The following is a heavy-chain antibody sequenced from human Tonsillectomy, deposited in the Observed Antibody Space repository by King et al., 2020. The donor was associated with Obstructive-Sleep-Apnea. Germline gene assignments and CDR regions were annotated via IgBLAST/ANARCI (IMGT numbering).Heavy chain of an antibody. J-gene: IGHJ4*02. V-gene: IGHV3-53*04. CDR1: GFIVSSNY. CDR3: ASTQGLYYFDY. CDR2: IYSGGST. Sequence: VQLVESGGGLVQPGGSLRLSCAASGFIVSSNYMSWVRQAPGKGLEWGAVIYSGGSTYYADSVKGRFTISRHNSRNTLFLQLNSLRSEDTAVYYCASTQGLYYFDYWGQGTLVTVSS.